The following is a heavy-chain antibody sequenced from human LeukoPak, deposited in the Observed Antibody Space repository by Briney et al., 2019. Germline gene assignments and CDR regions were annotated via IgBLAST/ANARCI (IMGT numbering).Heavy chain of an antibody. J-gene: IGHJ4*02. V-gene: IGHV3-21*01. CDR3: ARDWSGHDY. CDR1: GFTFSSYS. D-gene: IGHD3-3*01. Sequence: GGSLRLSCAASGFTFSSYSMNWVRQAPGKGLEWVSSISSSGTYIYYADSVKGRFTISRDDAKNSLYLQMNSLRAEDTAVYYCARDWSGHDYWGQGILVTISS. CDR2: ISSSGTYI.